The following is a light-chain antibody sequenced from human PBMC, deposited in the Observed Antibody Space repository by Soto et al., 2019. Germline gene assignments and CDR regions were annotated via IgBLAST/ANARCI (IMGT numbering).Light chain of an antibody. CDR3: QQGSYWPPLYT. J-gene: IGKJ2*01. CDR2: DAS. Sequence: EIVLTQSPATLSLSPGERATLSCRASQSVSSYLAWYQQKPGHAPRLLIYDASNRATGIPARFSGSGSGTDFTLTISSLEPEDFAVYYCQQGSYWPPLYTFGQGTKLEIK. CDR1: QSVSSY. V-gene: IGKV3-11*01.